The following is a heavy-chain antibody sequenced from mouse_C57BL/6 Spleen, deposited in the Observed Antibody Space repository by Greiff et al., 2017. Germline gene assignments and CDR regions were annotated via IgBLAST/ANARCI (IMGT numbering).Heavy chain of an antibody. D-gene: IGHD1-1*01. CDR3: ASPSYGSIYEAWFAY. V-gene: IGHV1-67*01. J-gene: IGHJ3*01. CDR1: GYTFTDYA. Sequence: QVQLQQSGPELVRPGVSVKISCKGSGYTFTDYAMNWVKQSNAKSLEWIGVISTYYGDASYKQKFKDKATLTVDKSSSTAYMELARLTSEYSAVYYFASPSYGSIYEAWFAYWGQGTLVTVSA. CDR2: ISTYYGDA.